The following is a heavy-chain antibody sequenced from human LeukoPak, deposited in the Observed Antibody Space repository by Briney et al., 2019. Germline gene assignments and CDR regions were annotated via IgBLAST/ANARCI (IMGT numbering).Heavy chain of an antibody. V-gene: IGHV3-30-3*01. Sequence: GGSLRLSCAASGFTFSSYAMHWVRQAPGKGLEWVAVISYDGSKKYYADSVKGRFTTSRDNSKNTLYLQMNSLRAEDTAVHYCARDPSDYGETSDYWGQGTLVTVSP. D-gene: IGHD4-17*01. CDR3: ARDPSDYGETSDY. CDR2: ISYDGSKK. CDR1: GFTFSSYA. J-gene: IGHJ4*02.